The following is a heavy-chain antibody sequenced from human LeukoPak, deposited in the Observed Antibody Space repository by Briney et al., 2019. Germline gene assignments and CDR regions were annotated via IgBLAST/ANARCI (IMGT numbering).Heavy chain of an antibody. D-gene: IGHD4-11*01. CDR3: ARDQSKYFDY. CDR2: VSNSGAGT. CDR1: GFTFSSYA. Sequence: PGGSLRLSCAASGFTFSSYAMTWVRQAPGKGLEWVSSVSNSGAGTYYADSVKGRFTISRDNSKNTLYLEMNSLRTEDTAVYHCARDQSKYFDYWGQGAQVTVSS. V-gene: IGHV3-23*01. J-gene: IGHJ4*02.